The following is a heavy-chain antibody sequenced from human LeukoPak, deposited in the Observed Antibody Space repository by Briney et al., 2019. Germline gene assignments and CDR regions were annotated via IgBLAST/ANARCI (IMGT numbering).Heavy chain of an antibody. J-gene: IGHJ4*02. CDR2: ISGSGGST. CDR1: GFTVSSNS. D-gene: IGHD3-16*02. V-gene: IGHV3-23*01. Sequence: GGSLRLSCTVSGFTVSSNSWNWVRQAPGKGLEWVSAISGSGGSTYYADSVKGRFTISRDNSKNTLYLQMNSLRAEDTAVYYCAKDLVTGDYWGQGTLVTVSS. CDR3: AKDLVTGDY.